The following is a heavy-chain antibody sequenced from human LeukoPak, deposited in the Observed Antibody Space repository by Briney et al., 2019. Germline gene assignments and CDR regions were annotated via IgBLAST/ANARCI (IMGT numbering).Heavy chain of an antibody. J-gene: IGHJ3*02. V-gene: IGHV3-66*02. D-gene: IGHD3-10*01. CDR1: GFTVSSNY. CDR2: IYSGGST. CDR3: ARDTSGIRDDAFDI. Sequence: GGSLRLSCAASGFTVSSNYMSWVRQAPGKGLEGVSVIYSGGSTYYADSVKGRFTISRDNSKNTLYLQMNSLRAEDTAVYYCARDTSGIRDDAFDIWGQGTMVTVSS.